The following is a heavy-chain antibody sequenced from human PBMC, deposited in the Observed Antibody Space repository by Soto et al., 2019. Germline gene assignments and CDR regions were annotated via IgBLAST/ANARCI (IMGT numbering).Heavy chain of an antibody. CDR3: ARDRRCSGGSCYSRYYYYGMDV. CDR1: GFTFSSYA. J-gene: IGHJ6*02. Sequence: QVQLVESGGGVVQPGRSLRLSCAASGFTFSSYAMHWVRQAPGKGLEWVAVISYDGSNKYYADSVKGRFTISRDNSKNTLYLQMNSLRAEDTAVYYCARDRRCSGGSCYSRYYYYGMDVWGQGTTVTVSS. CDR2: ISYDGSNK. D-gene: IGHD2-15*01. V-gene: IGHV3-30-3*01.